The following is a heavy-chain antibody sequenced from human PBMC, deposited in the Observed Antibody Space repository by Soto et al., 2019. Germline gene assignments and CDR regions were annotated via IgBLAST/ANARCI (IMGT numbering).Heavy chain of an antibody. CDR3: ARAGAAPYYYYGLDV. Sequence: ASLKVSCKASGGTFSIYAISWVRQAPGQGLEWMGWIRAYNGDTNYAQKFQTRVTMTTDKSTDTAYMDLRSLTSDDTAIYYCARAGAAPYYYYGLDVWGQGTTVTVSS. CDR1: GGTFSIYA. D-gene: IGHD3-10*01. CDR2: IRAYNGDT. V-gene: IGHV1-18*01. J-gene: IGHJ6*02.